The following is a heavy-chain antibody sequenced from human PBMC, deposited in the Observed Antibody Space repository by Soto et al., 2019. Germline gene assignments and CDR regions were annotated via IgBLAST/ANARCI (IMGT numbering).Heavy chain of an antibody. CDR3: ARGGFDYGPGRMDV. J-gene: IGHJ6*04. CDR2: TKSDGSGT. Sequence: EVHLVESGGGLLQPGGSLTLSCTASGFTFSNYWMHWVRQAPGKGLVWVSRTKSDGSGTSYTDSVKGRFTISRDNAYNTLYVQKSKLRAEDTAVYYCARGGFDYGPGRMDVWGKGTTVIVSS. D-gene: IGHD3-10*01. CDR1: GFTFSNYW. V-gene: IGHV3-74*01.